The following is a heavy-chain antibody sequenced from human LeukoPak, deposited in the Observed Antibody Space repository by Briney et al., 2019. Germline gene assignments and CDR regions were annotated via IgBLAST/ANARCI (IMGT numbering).Heavy chain of an antibody. V-gene: IGHV3-23*01. CDR1: GFPFGNSA. D-gene: IGHD4-11*01. Sequence: GGSLRLSCAASGFPFGNSAMTWVRQAPGKGLEGVSSIGGSGTITYYADSVKGRFTLSRDNSKNTLFLQMNSLRAEDTAIYLCAKAPSNNYVELDSWGQGTLVTVSS. CDR3: AKAPSNNYVELDS. CDR2: IGGSGTIT. J-gene: IGHJ4*02.